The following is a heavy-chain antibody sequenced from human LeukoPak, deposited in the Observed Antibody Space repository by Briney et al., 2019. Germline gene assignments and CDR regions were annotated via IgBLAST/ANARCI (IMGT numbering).Heavy chain of an antibody. CDR2: FSGSGGST. CDR1: GFTFSSYA. J-gene: IGHJ3*02. Sequence: GGSLRLSCAASGFTFSSYAMSWVRQAPGKGLECISGFSGSGGSTYYADSVRGRFTISRDNSKNTLYLQLNSLRAEDTAMYYCARDLYYDSSGYSTGVFDIWGQGTMVTVSS. CDR3: ARDLYYDSSGYSTGVFDI. D-gene: IGHD3-22*01. V-gene: IGHV3-23*01.